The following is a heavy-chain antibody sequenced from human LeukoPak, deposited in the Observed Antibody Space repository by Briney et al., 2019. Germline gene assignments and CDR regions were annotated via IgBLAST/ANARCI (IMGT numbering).Heavy chain of an antibody. D-gene: IGHD2/OR15-2a*01. Sequence: GASVKVSCKDSGYTFTSYAMNWMRQAPGQGLEWMGWINTNTGNPTYAQGFTGRFVFSLDTSVSTAYLQISSLKAEDTAVYYCGTLSAGAFDVWGQGTMVTVSS. J-gene: IGHJ3*01. V-gene: IGHV7-4-1*02. CDR1: GYTFTSYA. CDR2: INTNTGNP. CDR3: GTLSAGAFDV.